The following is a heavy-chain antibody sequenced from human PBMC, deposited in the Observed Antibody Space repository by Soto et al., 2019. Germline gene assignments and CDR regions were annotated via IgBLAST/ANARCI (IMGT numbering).Heavy chain of an antibody. Sequence: PSETLSLTCAVYGGSFSGYYWSWIRQPPGKGLEWIGEINHSGSTNYNPSLKSRVTISVDTSKNQFSLKLSSVTAADTAVYYCARAHRNPVLLRGYGPIRNLFSPWTQGTLVTVS. V-gene: IGHV4-34*01. CDR3: ARAHRNPVLLRGYGPIRNLFSP. J-gene: IGHJ5*02. CDR2: INHSGST. D-gene: IGHD4-17*01. CDR1: GGSFSGYY.